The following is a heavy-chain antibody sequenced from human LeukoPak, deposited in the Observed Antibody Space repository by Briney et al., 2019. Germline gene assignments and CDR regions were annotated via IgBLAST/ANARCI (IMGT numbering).Heavy chain of an antibody. CDR2: INHSGST. J-gene: IGHJ4*02. D-gene: IGHD3-10*01. CDR3: AATNVLLWFGELSKTAYFDY. V-gene: IGHV4-34*01. CDR1: GGSFSGYY. Sequence: SETLSLTCAVYGGSFSGYYWSWIRQPPGKGLEWIGEINHSGSTNYNPSLKSRVTISVDTSKNQFSLKLSSVTAADTAVYYCAATNVLLWFGELSKTAYFDYWGQGTLVTVSS.